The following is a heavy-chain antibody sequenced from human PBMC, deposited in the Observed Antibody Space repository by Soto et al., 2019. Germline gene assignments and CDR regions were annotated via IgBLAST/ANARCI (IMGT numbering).Heavy chain of an antibody. D-gene: IGHD2-2*01. J-gene: IGHJ5*02. Sequence: SETLSLTCTVSGGSISSYYWSWIRQPPGKGLEWIGYIYYSGSTNYNPSLKSRVTISVDTSKNQFSLKLSSVTAADTAVYYCARDLVDGGYWSDPWGQGTLVTVSS. V-gene: IGHV4-59*01. CDR2: IYYSGST. CDR1: GGSISSYY. CDR3: ARDLVDGGYWSDP.